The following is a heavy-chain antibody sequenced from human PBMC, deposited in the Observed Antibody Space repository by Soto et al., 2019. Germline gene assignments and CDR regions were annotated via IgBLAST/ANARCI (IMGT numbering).Heavy chain of an antibody. CDR2: IYYSGST. V-gene: IGHV4-31*03. J-gene: IGHJ6*02. Sequence: SETLSLTCTVSGGSISSGGYYWSWIRQHPGKGLEWIGYIYYSGSTYYNPSLKSRVTISVDTSKNQFSLKLSSVTAADTAVYYCARVPSVGGDYFYYYYYGMDVWGQGTTVTVSS. D-gene: IGHD4-17*01. CDR3: ARVPSVGGDYFYYYYYGMDV. CDR1: GGSISSGGYY.